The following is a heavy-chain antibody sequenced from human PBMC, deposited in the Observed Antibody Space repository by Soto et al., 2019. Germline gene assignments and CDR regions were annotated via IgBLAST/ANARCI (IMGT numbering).Heavy chain of an antibody. Sequence: SETLSLTCAVYGGSFSGYYWSWIRQPPGKGLEWIGEINHSGSTNYNPSLKSRVTISVDTSKNQFSLKLSSVTAADTAVYYCARGSIPAFGVVIIPPRGYFQHWGQGTLVTVSS. J-gene: IGHJ1*01. CDR2: INHSGST. V-gene: IGHV4-34*01. CDR3: ARGSIPAFGVVIIPPRGYFQH. CDR1: GGSFSGYY. D-gene: IGHD3-3*01.